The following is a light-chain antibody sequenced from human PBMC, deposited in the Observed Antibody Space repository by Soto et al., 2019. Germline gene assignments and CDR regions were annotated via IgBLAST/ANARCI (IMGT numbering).Light chain of an antibody. J-gene: IGLJ1*01. V-gene: IGLV2-23*01. CDR1: SSDVGSYNA. Sequence: QSALTQPASVSGSPGQSINISYTGTSSDVGSYNAVSWYQQHPGKAPKVMIHEDTKRPSGVSNRFSGFESGNTASLTISGLQAEDEADYYCCSYTGTSTYVFGTGTKLTVL. CDR2: EDT. CDR3: CSYTGTSTYV.